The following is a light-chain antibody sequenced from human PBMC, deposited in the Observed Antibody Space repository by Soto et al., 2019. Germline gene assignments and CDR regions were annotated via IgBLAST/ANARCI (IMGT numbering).Light chain of an antibody. CDR2: SAY. CDR1: QSISPY. J-gene: IGKJ1*01. V-gene: IGKV1-39*01. CDR3: QLSYSRPRT. Sequence: IQMPQSPSSLSALVGDRVTITCRASQSISPYLNWYQQKPGKAPNLLIYSAYILESGDQSSFSGSGSGTDFTLTMSSLQPEDFATYFCQLSYSRPRTFGQGTKV.